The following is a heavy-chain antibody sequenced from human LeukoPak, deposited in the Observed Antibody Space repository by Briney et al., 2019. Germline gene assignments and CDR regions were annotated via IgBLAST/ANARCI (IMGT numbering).Heavy chain of an antibody. D-gene: IGHD6-19*01. CDR3: ARESSSGWTDLDY. Sequence: GASVKVSCKPSRYTFTGYYMHWVRQAPGQGLEWMGRINPNSGGTNYAQKFQGRVTMTRDTSISTAYMELSRLRSDDTAVYYCARESSSGWTDLDYWGQGTLVTVSS. CDR2: INPNSGGT. J-gene: IGHJ4*02. V-gene: IGHV1-2*06. CDR1: RYTFTGYY.